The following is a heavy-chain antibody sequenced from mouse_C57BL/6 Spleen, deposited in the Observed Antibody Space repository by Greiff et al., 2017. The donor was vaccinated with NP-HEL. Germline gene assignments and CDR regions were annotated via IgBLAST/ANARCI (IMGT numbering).Heavy chain of an antibody. CDR3: ASNYYGSSYAMDY. CDR1: GYSITSGYY. V-gene: IGHV3-6*01. D-gene: IGHD1-1*01. CDR2: ISYDGSN. Sequence: EVKLMESGPGLVKPSQSLSLTCSVTGYSITSGYYWNWIRQFPGNKLEWMGYISYDGSNNYNPSLKNRISITRDTSKNQFFLKLNSVTTEDTATYYCASNYYGSSYAMDYWGQGTSVTVSS. J-gene: IGHJ4*01.